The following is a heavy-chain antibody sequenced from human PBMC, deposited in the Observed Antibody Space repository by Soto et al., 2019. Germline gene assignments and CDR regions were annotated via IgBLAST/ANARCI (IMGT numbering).Heavy chain of an antibody. V-gene: IGHV3-30*18. CDR2: ISYDGSNK. D-gene: IGHD1-26*01. J-gene: IGHJ6*02. CDR1: GFTFSSYG. CDR3: AKDWLAQDGSYYYYYGMDV. Sequence: PGGSLRLSCAASGFTFSSYGMHWVRQAPGKGLEWVAVISYDGSNKYYADSVKGRFTISRDNSKNTLYLQMNSLRAEDTAVYYCAKDWLAQDGSYYYYYGMDVWGQGTTVTVSS.